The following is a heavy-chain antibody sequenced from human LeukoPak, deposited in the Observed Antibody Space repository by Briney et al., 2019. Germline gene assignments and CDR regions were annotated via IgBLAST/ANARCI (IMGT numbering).Heavy chain of an antibody. CDR2: IKSKTDGGTT. CDR3: TTASWQAYYYYYYYMDV. J-gene: IGHJ6*03. CDR1: GFTFSNAW. Sequence: PGGSLRFSCAASGFTFSNAWMSWVRQAPGKGLEWVGRIKSKTDGGTTDYAAPVKGRFTISRDDSKNTLYLQMNSLKTEDTAVYYCTTASWQAYYYYYYYMDVWGKGTTVTVSS. D-gene: IGHD6-13*01. V-gene: IGHV3-15*01.